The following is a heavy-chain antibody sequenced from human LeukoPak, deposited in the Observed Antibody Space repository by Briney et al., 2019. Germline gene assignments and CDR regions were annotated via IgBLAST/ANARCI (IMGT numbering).Heavy chain of an antibody. Sequence: GGSLRLSCGASGFTFSSYAMSWVRQAPGKGLEWVSAISGSGGSTYYADSVKGRFTISRDNSKNTLYLQMNSLRAEDTAVYYCAKDGYYYDSSGYYYDYWGQGTLVTVSS. CDR2: ISGSGGST. J-gene: IGHJ4*02. CDR1: GFTFSSYA. CDR3: AKDGYYYDSSGYYYDY. D-gene: IGHD3-22*01. V-gene: IGHV3-23*01.